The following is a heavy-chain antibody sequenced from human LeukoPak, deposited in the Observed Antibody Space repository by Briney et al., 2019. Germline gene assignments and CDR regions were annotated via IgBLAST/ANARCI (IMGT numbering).Heavy chain of an antibody. D-gene: IGHD6-19*01. V-gene: IGHV6-1*01. CDR3: ARDVGTSGWHTFDY. J-gene: IGHJ4*02. CDR1: GESVSSKNGA. CDR2: TYYRSKWYT. Sequence: QSLSLTCDISGESVSSKNGAWNWIRQSPSRGLEWLGRTYYRSKWYTDYAVSMNGRITISPDTSKNQFSLQLNSVTPDDTAVYYCARDVGTSGWHTFDYWGQGTLVTVSS.